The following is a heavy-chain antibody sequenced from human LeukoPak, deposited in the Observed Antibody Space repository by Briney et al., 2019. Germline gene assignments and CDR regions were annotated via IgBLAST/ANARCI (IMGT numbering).Heavy chain of an antibody. J-gene: IGHJ4*02. Sequence: ASVKVSCRASGYTFTSYAMNWVRQAPGQGLEWMGWINTNTGNPTYAQGFTGRFVFSLDTSVSTAYLQISSLKAEDTAVYYCATRYSSGWFHFDYWGQGTLVTVSS. CDR2: INTNTGNP. CDR3: ATRYSSGWFHFDY. V-gene: IGHV7-4-1*02. D-gene: IGHD6-19*01. CDR1: GYTFTSYA.